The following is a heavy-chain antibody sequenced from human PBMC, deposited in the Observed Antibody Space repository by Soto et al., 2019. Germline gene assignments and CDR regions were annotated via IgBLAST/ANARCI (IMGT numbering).Heavy chain of an antibody. CDR2: INAGNGNT. V-gene: IGHV1-3*05. D-gene: IGHD1-26*01. CDR3: ARVRGYYLPDY. Sequence: QVQLVQSGAEEKKPGASVKVSCKASGYTFTNYAMHWVRQAPGQRLEWMGWINAGNGNTKYSQKFQGRVTITRDTSASTAYMQLSRRRAEDTAVYYSARVRGYYLPDYWGQGTLVTVSS. J-gene: IGHJ4*02. CDR1: GYTFTNYA.